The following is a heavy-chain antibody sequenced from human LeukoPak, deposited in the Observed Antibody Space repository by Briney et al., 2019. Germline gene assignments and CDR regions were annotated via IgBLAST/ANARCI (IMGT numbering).Heavy chain of an antibody. J-gene: IGHJ4*02. CDR1: GFTFSSYG. CDR2: IWFDGSNK. V-gene: IGHV3-33*01. CDR3: ARVSGDGYNSWDY. Sequence: GGSLRLSCAASGFTFSSYGMHWVRQAPGKGLEWVAVIWFDGSNKYYVDSVKGRFTISRDNSKNMLHLQMNSLRAEDTAVYYCARVSGDGYNSWDYWGQGTLVTVSS. D-gene: IGHD5-24*01.